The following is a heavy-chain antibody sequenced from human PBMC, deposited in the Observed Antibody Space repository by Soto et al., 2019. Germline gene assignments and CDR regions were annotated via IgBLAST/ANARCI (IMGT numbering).Heavy chain of an antibody. Sequence: QVQLQESGPGLVKPSQTLSLTCTVSGGSVSSADYYWSWIRQHPGKGLEWLGYIYYSGGTYYNPSLKSRITISVDTAKNQFSLRLSSVTAADTAVYYCARVGGGFSGYEDYWGQGTLVIVSS. J-gene: IGHJ4*02. CDR3: ARVGGGFSGYEDY. CDR1: GGSVSSADYY. D-gene: IGHD5-12*01. CDR2: IYYSGGT. V-gene: IGHV4-31*03.